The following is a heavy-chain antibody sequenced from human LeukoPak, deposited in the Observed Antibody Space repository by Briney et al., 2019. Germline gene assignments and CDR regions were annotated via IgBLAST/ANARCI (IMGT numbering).Heavy chain of an antibody. J-gene: IGHJ4*02. Sequence: ASVKVSCKVSGYTLTELSMHWVRQAPGKGLEWMGGFDPEDGETIYAQKFQGRVTITADESTSTAYMELSSLRSEDTAVYYCARDVRYYDSSGYQPYYFDYWGQGTLVTVSS. CDR2: FDPEDGET. V-gene: IGHV1-24*01. CDR1: GYTLTELS. D-gene: IGHD3-22*01. CDR3: ARDVRYYDSSGYQPYYFDY.